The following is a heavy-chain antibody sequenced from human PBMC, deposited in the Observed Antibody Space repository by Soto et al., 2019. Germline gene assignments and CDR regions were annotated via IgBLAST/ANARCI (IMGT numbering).Heavy chain of an antibody. CDR1: GYTFTSYY. Sequence: ASVKVSCKAFGYTFTSYYMHWVRQAPGQGLEWMGMINLNGGSTSYTQKFQDRVTMTKDTSTSTVYMELSSLRSEDTAVYYCARGFGYSKYEFCRYYFDYWGQGDLVTVSS. V-gene: IGHV1-46*01. J-gene: IGHJ4*02. CDR2: INLNGGST. D-gene: IGHD4-4*01. CDR3: ARGFGYSKYEFCRYYFDY.